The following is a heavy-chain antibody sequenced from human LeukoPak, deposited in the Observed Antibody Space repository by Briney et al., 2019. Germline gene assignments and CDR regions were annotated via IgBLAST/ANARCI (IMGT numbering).Heavy chain of an antibody. J-gene: IGHJ4*02. Sequence: ASVKVSCKASGYTFTSYYMHWVRQAPGQGLEWMGIINTSGGSTSYAQKFQGRVTMTRDTSTSTVYMELSSLRSEDTAVYYCARDRGHYYGSGMKRPGRFDYWGQGTLVTVSS. CDR2: INTSGGST. D-gene: IGHD3-10*01. V-gene: IGHV1-46*01. CDR3: ARDRGHYYGSGMKRPGRFDY. CDR1: GYTFTSYY.